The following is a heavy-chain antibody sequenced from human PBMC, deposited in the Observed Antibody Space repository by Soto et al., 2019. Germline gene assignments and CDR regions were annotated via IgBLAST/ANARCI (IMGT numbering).Heavy chain of an antibody. CDR1: GYTFTSYA. Sequence: QVQLVQSGAEVKKPGASVKVSCKASGYTFTSYAIHWVRQAPGQRLEWMGWINAGNGNTKYSQKFQGRVTITRDSSASTAYMELSSLRSEDTAVYYCARVGAGIVGGMDVWGQGTTVTVSS. D-gene: IGHD2-15*01. CDR3: ARVGAGIVGGMDV. CDR2: INAGNGNT. J-gene: IGHJ6*02. V-gene: IGHV1-3*01.